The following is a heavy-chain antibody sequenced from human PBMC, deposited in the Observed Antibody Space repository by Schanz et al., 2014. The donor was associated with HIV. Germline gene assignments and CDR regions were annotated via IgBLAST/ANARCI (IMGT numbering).Heavy chain of an antibody. D-gene: IGHD4-17*01. CDR1: GFPFSSSV. CDR3: AKGGFYGDYVSYYYGLDV. V-gene: IGHV3-23*01. CDR2: ISGSGGST. J-gene: IGHJ6*02. Sequence: EVQILESGGGLVQPGGSLRLSCVVSGFPFSSSVMSWVRQAPGKGLEWVSSISGSGGSTYYADSVKGRFTISRGNSKNTLYLQMNSLRAEDTAVYYCAKGGFYGDYVSYYYGLDVWGQGTTVTVSS.